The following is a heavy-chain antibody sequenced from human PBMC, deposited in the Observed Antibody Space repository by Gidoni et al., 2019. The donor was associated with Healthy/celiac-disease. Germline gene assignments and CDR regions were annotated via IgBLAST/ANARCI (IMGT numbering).Heavy chain of an antibody. V-gene: IGHV3-9*01. D-gene: IGHD1-26*01. CDR2: ISWNSGSI. Sequence: EVQLVESGGGLVQPGRSLRLSCAASGFTFDDYAMHWVRQAPGKGLEWVSGISWNSGSIGYADAVKGRFTISRDNAKNSLYLQMNSLRAEDTALYYCAKDGDESVGADAFDIWGQGTMVTVSS. J-gene: IGHJ3*02. CDR3: AKDGDESVGADAFDI. CDR1: GFTFDDYA.